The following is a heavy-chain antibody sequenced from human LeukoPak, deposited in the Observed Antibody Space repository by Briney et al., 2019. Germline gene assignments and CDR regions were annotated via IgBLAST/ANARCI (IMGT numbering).Heavy chain of an antibody. D-gene: IGHD3-10*01. CDR3: AKALRMTMVRGGFDY. CDR2: ISWNSGSI. CDR1: GFTFDDYA. Sequence: GRSLRLSCAASGFTFDDYAIHWVRHAPGKGLEWVSGISWNSGSIAYADSVKGRFTISRDNAKNSLYLQMNSLRAEDTALYYCAKALRMTMVRGGFDYWGQGTLVTVSS. J-gene: IGHJ4*02. V-gene: IGHV3-9*01.